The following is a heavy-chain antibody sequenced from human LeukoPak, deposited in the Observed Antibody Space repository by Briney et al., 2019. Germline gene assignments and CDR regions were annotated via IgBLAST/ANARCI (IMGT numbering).Heavy chain of an antibody. J-gene: IGHJ5*02. Sequence: GGSPRLSCAVSGFTFSSYAMSWVRQAPGKGLEWVSAISGSGGSTYYADSVKGRFTISRDNSKNTLYLQMNSLRAEDTAVYYCAKSRVVPAAMWFDPWGQGTLVTVSS. CDR3: AKSRVVPAAMWFDP. CDR1: GFTFSSYA. CDR2: ISGSGGST. V-gene: IGHV3-23*01. D-gene: IGHD2-2*01.